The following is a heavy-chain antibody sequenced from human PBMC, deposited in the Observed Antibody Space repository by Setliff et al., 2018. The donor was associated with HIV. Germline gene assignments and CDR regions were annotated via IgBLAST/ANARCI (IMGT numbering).Heavy chain of an antibody. Sequence: SETLSLTCTVSGGSISSSSYYWGWIRQPPGKGLEWIGSIYYSGSTYYNPSLKSRVTISVDTSKNQFSLKLNSVTAADTAVYYCAREGWSDHYYYYMDVWDKGTTVTVSS. CDR3: AREGWSDHYYYYMDV. J-gene: IGHJ6*03. V-gene: IGHV4-39*02. CDR2: IYYSGST. CDR1: GGSISSSSYY. D-gene: IGHD2-15*01.